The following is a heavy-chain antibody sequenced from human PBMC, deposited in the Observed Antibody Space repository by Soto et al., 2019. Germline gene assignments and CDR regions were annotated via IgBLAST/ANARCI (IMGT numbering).Heavy chain of an antibody. D-gene: IGHD6-13*01. J-gene: IGHJ4*02. CDR1: GGSISSGDYY. Sequence: QVQLQESGPGLVKPSQTLSLTCTVSGGSISSGDYYWSWIRQPPGKGLEWIGSIYYSGSTYYNPSPNSPVTISVATSKNQISLKLNSVTAADTAVYYCASRHSSPYLDYRGQGTLGTVSS. CDR3: ASRHSSPYLDY. CDR2: IYYSGST. V-gene: IGHV4-30-4*01.